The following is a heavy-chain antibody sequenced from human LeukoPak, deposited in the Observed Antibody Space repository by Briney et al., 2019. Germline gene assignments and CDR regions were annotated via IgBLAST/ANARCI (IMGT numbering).Heavy chain of an antibody. Sequence: SETLSLTCTVSGGSINSYYWSWIRQPPGKGLEWIGYIYYSGSTNYNPSLKSRVTMSVDTSRNQFSLRLSSVTAADTAVYYCARHGNIEQELVQVDFWGQGTLVTVSS. D-gene: IGHD6-13*01. V-gene: IGHV4-59*08. CDR3: ARHGNIEQELVQVDF. J-gene: IGHJ4*02. CDR1: GGSINSYY. CDR2: IYYSGST.